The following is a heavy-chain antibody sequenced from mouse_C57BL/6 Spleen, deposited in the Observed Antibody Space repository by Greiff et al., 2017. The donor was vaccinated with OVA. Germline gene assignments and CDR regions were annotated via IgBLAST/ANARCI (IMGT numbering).Heavy chain of an antibody. CDR1: GYAFSSSW. J-gene: IGHJ4*01. Sequence: QVQLKESGPELVKPGASVKISCKASGYAFSSSWMNWVKQRPGKGLEWIGRIYPGDGDTNYNGKFKGKATLTADKSSSTAYMQLSSLTSEDSAVYFCARRVYDYDYAMDYWGQGTSVTVSS. CDR2: IYPGDGDT. D-gene: IGHD2-4*01. V-gene: IGHV1-82*01. CDR3: ARRVYDYDYAMDY.